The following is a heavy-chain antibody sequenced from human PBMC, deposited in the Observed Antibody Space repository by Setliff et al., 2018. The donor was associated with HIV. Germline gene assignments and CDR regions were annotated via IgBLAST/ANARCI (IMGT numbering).Heavy chain of an antibody. CDR2: INSDGSST. CDR1: GFTFSSYW. Sequence: TGGSLRLSCAASGFTFSSYWMHWVRQAPGKGLVWVSRINSDGSSTSYADSVKGRFTISRDNSKNTLYLQMTSLRAEDTAVYYCARDQVANYYGSGIDYWGQGTLVTVSS. CDR3: ARDQVANYYGSGIDY. D-gene: IGHD3-10*01. V-gene: IGHV3-74*01. J-gene: IGHJ4*02.